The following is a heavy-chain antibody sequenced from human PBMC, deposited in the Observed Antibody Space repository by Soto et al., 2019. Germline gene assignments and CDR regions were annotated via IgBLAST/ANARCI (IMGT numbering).Heavy chain of an antibody. V-gene: IGHV3-7*01. D-gene: IGHD2-2*01. CDR1: GFTFSNYW. J-gene: IGHJ4*02. Sequence: EVQLVDSGGGLVQPGGSLRLSCVTSGFTFSNYWMSWVRQAPGKGLECLATINPDGSEKYQVDSVEGRFTISRDNANNSLYLQMNVLRADETAVFYCAKFGGPYQFDSWGQGTLVTVS. CDR2: INPDGSEK. CDR3: AKFGGPYQFDS.